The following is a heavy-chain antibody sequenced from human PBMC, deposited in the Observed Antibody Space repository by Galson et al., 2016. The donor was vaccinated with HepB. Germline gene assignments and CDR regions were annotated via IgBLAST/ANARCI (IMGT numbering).Heavy chain of an antibody. CDR1: GYSFTSHW. Sequence: QSGAEVKKPGESLRISCKGSGYSFTSHWIAWVRQMPGKGLEWMGRVDPSDSYSDYSPSFQGRVTIPADKSISTAYLQWNSLMASDSAIYYCARHVAVYFDPGYSGQGTLVTVSS. V-gene: IGHV5-10-1*01. J-gene: IGHJ4*02. CDR2: VDPSDSYS. D-gene: IGHD3-9*01. CDR3: ARHVAVYFDPGY.